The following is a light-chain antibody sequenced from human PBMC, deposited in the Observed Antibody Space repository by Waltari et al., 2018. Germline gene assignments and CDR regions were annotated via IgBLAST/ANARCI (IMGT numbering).Light chain of an antibody. V-gene: IGLV2-14*01. Sequence: QSALTQPASVSGSPGQSITISCTATISDVGGYNYVSWYQQHPGKAPKLMIYDVSNRPSGVSNRFSGSKSGNTASLTISGPQAEDEADYYCSSYTSSSVVFGGGTKLTVL. CDR1: ISDVGGYNY. CDR3: SSYTSSSVV. CDR2: DVS. J-gene: IGLJ2*01.